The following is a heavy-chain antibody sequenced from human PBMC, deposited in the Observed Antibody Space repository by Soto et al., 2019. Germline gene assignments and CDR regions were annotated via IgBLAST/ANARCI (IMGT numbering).Heavy chain of an antibody. Sequence: GGSLRLSCAASGFTFSSYGMHWVRQAPGKGLEWVAVISYDGSNKYYADSVKGRFTISRDNSKNTLYLQMNSLRAEDTAVYYCAKAVAAADGYYYYGMDVWGQGTTVTVSS. CDR3: AKAVAAADGYYYYGMDV. CDR1: GFTFSSYG. D-gene: IGHD6-13*01. V-gene: IGHV3-30*18. CDR2: ISYDGSNK. J-gene: IGHJ6*02.